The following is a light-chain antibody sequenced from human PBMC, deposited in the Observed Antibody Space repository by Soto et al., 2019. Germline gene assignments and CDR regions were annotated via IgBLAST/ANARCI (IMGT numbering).Light chain of an antibody. CDR1: SANIGSNY. J-gene: IGLJ3*02. V-gene: IGLV1-47*01. Sequence: QSVLTQPPSASGTPGQRVTISGSGSSANIGSNYVYWYQQLPGTAPKLLNYRNNQRPSGVPYRFSGSKPGTSASLDISGLRSEGEAVYYCAGWDDLLSGPVLGGGTKLTV. CDR2: RNN. CDR3: AGWDDLLSGPV.